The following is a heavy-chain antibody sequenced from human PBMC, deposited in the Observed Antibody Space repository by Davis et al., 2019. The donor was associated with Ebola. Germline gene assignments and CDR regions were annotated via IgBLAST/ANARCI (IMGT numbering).Heavy chain of an antibody. J-gene: IGHJ6*02. Sequence: PGGSLRLSCAASGFTFSNYAMGWVRQAPGYALDSVSVTSGRDGSTYDADSVKGRFTISRDNAKNSLYLQMNSLRAEDKAVYYCARHTPNPSGARYYGMDVWGQVTTVTVSS. CDR3: ARHTPNPSGARYYGMDV. V-gene: IGHV3-23*01. CDR1: GFTFSNYA. CDR2: TSGRDGST. D-gene: IGHD4/OR15-4a*01.